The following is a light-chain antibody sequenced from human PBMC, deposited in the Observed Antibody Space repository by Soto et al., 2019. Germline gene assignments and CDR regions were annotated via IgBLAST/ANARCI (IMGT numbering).Light chain of an antibody. V-gene: IGKV1-39*01. CDR1: QSISSY. Sequence: DIQMTQSPSSLSGSVGDRFTITCRASQSISSYLNWYQQKPGKAPKLLIYAASSLQSGVPSRFSGSGSGTDFTLTISSPQPEDFATYYCQQSYSNHPTFSQGTRLEIK. J-gene: IGKJ5*01. CDR2: AAS. CDR3: QQSYSNHPT.